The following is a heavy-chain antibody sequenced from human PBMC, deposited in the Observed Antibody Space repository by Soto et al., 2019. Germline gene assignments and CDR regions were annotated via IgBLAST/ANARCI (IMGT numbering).Heavy chain of an antibody. D-gene: IGHD4-4*01. CDR1: GGSFSGYY. CDR3: CLQTDHYYYYYGMDV. J-gene: IGHJ6*02. Sequence: SETLSLTCAVYGGSFSGYYWSWIRQPPGKGLEWIGEINHSGSTNYNPSLKSRVTISVDTSKNQFSLKLSSVTAADTAVYYCCLQTDHYYYYYGMDVWGQGTTVTVSS. V-gene: IGHV4-34*01. CDR2: INHSGST.